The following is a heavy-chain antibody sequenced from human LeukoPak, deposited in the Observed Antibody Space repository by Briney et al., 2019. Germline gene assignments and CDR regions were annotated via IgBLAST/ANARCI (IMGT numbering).Heavy chain of an antibody. CDR1: GGSVSSRTYY. CDR3: ARDPGYNYGYYFDS. D-gene: IGHD5-18*01. Sequence: SETLSLTCTVSGGSVSSRTYYWSWIRQPPGKGLEWIGFVHYTGSTNYNPSLKSRVTISVDTSKNQFSLKLSSVTAADTAVYYWARDPGYNYGYYFDSWGQGTLVTVSS. CDR2: VHYTGST. V-gene: IGHV4-61*01. J-gene: IGHJ4*02.